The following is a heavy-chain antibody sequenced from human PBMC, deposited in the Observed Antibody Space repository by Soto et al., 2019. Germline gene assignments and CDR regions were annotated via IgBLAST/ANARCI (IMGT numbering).Heavy chain of an antibody. V-gene: IGHV1-69*06. D-gene: IGHD3-22*01. CDR2: IIPIFGTA. J-gene: IGHJ6*02. CDR3: ARDARRYYYDSSGYHANYYYYYYGMDV. CDR1: GGTFSSYA. Sequence: SVKVSCKASGGTFSSYAISWVRQAPGQGLEWMGGIIPIFGTANYAQKFHGRVTITADKSTSTAYMELSSLRSEDTAVYYCARDARRYYYDSSGYHANYYYYYYGMDVWGQGTTVTVSS.